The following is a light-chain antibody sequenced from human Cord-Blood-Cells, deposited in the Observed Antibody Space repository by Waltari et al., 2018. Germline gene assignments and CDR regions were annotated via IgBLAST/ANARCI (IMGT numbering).Light chain of an antibody. CDR3: QQYYSTPYT. CDR1: QSVLYSSNNKNY. J-gene: IGKJ2*01. V-gene: IGKV4-1*01. CDR2: RAS. Sequence: DIVMTQSPDSLAVSLGERATINCKSSQSVLYSSNNKNYLAWYQQKTGQPPKLLIYRASTRESGVTDRFSGSGSGTDFTLTISSLQAEDVAVYYCQQYYSTPYTFGQGTKLEIK.